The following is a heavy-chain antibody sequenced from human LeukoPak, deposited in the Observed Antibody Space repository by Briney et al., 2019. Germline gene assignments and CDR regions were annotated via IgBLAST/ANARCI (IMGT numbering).Heavy chain of an antibody. CDR2: INHSGST. J-gene: IGHJ6*02. Sequence: SETLSLTCAVYGGSFSGYYWSWIRQPPGKGLEWIGEINHSGSTNYNPSLKSRVTISVDTSKNQFSLKLSSVTAADTAVYYCARGRLLYDSSGYSFYYYYGMDVWGQGTTVTVSS. V-gene: IGHV4-34*01. CDR3: ARGRLLYDSSGYSFYYYYGMDV. CDR1: GGSFSGYY. D-gene: IGHD3-22*01.